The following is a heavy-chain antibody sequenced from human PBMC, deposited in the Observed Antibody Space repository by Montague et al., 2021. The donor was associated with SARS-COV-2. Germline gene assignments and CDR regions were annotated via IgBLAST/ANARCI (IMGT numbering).Heavy chain of an antibody. D-gene: IGHD2-15*01. V-gene: IGHV4-39*01. CDR1: GGSISSSSYY. J-gene: IGHJ5*02. Sequence: SETLSLTCTVSGGSISSSSYYWGWIRQPPGKGLEWIGSIYYSGSTYYNPSLKSRVTISVDTSKNQFSLKLSSVTAADTAVYYCARRFTSDCSGGSCYRGLRFDPWGQGTPVTVSS. CDR2: IYYSGST. CDR3: ARRFTSDCSGGSCYRGLRFDP.